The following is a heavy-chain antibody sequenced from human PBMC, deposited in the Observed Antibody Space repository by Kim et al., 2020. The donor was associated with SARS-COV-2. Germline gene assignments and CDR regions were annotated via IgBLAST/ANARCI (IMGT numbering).Heavy chain of an antibody. V-gene: IGHV4-31*03. CDR1: GGSISSGGYY. CDR3: ARERGGEIATLDY. D-gene: IGHD3-10*01. J-gene: IGHJ4*02. CDR2: IYYSGST. Sequence: SETLSLTCTVSGGSISSGGYYWSWIRQHPGKGLEWIGYIYYSGSTYYNPSLKSRVTISVDTSKNQFSLKLSSVTAADTAVYYCARERGGEIATLDYWGQGTLVTVSS.